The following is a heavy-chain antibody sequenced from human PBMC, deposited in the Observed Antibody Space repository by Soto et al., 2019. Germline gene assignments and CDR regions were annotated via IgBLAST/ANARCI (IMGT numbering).Heavy chain of an antibody. Sequence: VQLVESGGGVVQPGRSLRLSCAASGFAFSTYGIHWVRQAPGKGLEWVAVIWYDGSNKYYAASVKGRFTISRDNSKNTLYLQMNSMRADDTAVYYCARASGPFDYWGQGTHFTVSS. D-gene: IGHD5-12*01. CDR2: IWYDGSNK. J-gene: IGHJ4*02. CDR1: GFAFSTYG. V-gene: IGHV3-33*01. CDR3: ARASGPFDY.